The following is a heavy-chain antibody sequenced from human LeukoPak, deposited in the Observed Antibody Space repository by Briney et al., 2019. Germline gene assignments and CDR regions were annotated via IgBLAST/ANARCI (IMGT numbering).Heavy chain of an antibody. CDR1: GFTFSDSW. D-gene: IGHD3-16*01. J-gene: IGHJ6*02. V-gene: IGHV3-7*01. Sequence: AGGPLRLSCAASGFTFSDSWMSWVRQAPGKGLEWVANMNQDGSEKDYVDSVKGRFTISRDNARNSLFLQMSSLRAEDTAVYYCATYTHWVAGDVWGQGTTVTVSS. CDR2: MNQDGSEK. CDR3: ATYTHWVAGDV.